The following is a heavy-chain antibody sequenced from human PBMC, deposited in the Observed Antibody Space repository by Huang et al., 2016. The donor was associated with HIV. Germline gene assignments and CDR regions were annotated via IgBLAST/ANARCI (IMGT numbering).Heavy chain of an antibody. CDR1: GGPFRSYS. D-gene: IGHD4-4*01. CDR2: LMPVVDSP. CDR3: ARGSLEYSVSSSLDY. J-gene: IGHJ4*02. V-gene: IGHV1-69*11. Sequence: QVQLLQSGAEVKKPGSSVKVSCKASGGPFRSYSIAWVRQAPGQGLERMARLMPVVDSPKYAQKLQGRVRVTADDSTSTVYMELRDLRPDDTAVYFCARGSLEYSVSSSLDYWGQGTHVTVSS.